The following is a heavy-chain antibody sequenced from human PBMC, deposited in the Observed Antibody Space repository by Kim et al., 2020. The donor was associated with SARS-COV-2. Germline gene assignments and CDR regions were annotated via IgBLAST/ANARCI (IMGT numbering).Heavy chain of an antibody. Sequence: SETLSLTCAVYGGSFSGYYWSWIRQPPGKGLEWIGEINHSGSTNYNPSLKSRVTISVDTSKNQFSLKLSSVTAADTAVYYCARARAQTGDSTAGVYYYYGMDVWGQGTTVTVSS. CDR3: ARARAQTGDSTAGVYYYYGMDV. V-gene: IGHV4-34*01. D-gene: IGHD7-27*01. CDR2: INHSGST. J-gene: IGHJ6*02. CDR1: GGSFSGYY.